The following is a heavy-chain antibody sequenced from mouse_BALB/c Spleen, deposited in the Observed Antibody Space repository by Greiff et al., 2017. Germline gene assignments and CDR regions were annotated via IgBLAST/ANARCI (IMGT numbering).Heavy chain of an antibody. CDR3: ARDNWDGAMDY. D-gene: IGHD4-1*01. V-gene: IGHV7-3*02. CDR2: IRNKANGYTT. Sequence: EVNVVESGGGLVQPGGSLRLSCATSGFTFTDYYMSWVRQPPGKALEWLGFIRNKANGYTTEYSASVKGRFTISRDNSQSILYLQMNTLRAEDSATYYCARDNWDGAMDYWGQGTSVTVSS. CDR1: GFTFTDYY. J-gene: IGHJ4*01.